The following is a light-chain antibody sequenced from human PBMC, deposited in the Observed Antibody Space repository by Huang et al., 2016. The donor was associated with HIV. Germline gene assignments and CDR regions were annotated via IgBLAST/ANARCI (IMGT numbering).Light chain of an antibody. CDR3: QQYDNTTLS. V-gene: IGKV1-NL1*01. CDR1: RGISNS. J-gene: IGKJ4*01. CDR2: AAS. Sequence: DIQMTQSPSSLSASVGDRVTITCRASRGISNSLAWYQQQPGKAPKRLLYAASRLQGGVPSRFSGSGSRTDYTLTISSLQPEDSATYYCQQYDNTTLSFGGGTKVEIK.